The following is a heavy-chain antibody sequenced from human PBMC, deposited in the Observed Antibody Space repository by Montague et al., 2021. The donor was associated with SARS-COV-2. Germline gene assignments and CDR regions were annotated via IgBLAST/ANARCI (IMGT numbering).Heavy chain of an antibody. CDR3: ARTEYNWNDWFDP. J-gene: IGHJ5*02. V-gene: IGHV4-59*13. CDR2: IFHSGIT. Sequence: SETRSLTCSVSGGSISSYYWSWIRQSPGKGLEWIGYIFHSGITXXXPSXKGRVTISVDMSKNQFSLQLNSVTAADSAVYYCARTEYNWNDWFDPWGQGTLVTVSS. CDR1: GGSISSYY. D-gene: IGHD1-20*01.